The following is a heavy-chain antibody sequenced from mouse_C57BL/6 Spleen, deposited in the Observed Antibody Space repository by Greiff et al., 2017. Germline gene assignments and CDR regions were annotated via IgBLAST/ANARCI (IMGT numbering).Heavy chain of an antibody. D-gene: IGHD2-4*01. CDR2: IDPSDSYT. CDR1: GYTFTSYW. Sequence: VKLQQPGAELVMPGASVKLSCKASGYTFTSYWMHWVKQRPGQGLEWIGEIDPSDSYTNYNQKFKGKSTLTVDKSSSTAYMQLSSLTSEDSAVYYCARRLRGDFDYWGQGTTLTVSS. CDR3: ARRLRGDFDY. J-gene: IGHJ2*01. V-gene: IGHV1-69*01.